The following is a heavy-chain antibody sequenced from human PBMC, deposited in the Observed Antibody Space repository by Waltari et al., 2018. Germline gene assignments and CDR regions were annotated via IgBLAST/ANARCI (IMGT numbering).Heavy chain of an antibody. CDR1: GYSFTDQF. CDR3: MTLPIFGLVIKNY. J-gene: IGHJ1*01. V-gene: IGHV1-69-2*01. Sequence: FQLVQSGAEVKKPGATVKISCKASGYSFTDQFLHWVRQAPGKGPEWIGRVDPEDGETTLAEKFEGRVTITADTSTDTAYMDLSRLRSEDTALYYCMTLPIFGLVIKNYWGQGTLVTVSS. D-gene: IGHD3-3*01. CDR2: VDPEDGET.